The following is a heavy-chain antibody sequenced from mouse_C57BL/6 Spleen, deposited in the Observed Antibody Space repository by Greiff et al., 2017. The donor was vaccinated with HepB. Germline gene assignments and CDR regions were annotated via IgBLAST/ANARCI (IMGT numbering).Heavy chain of an antibody. J-gene: IGHJ4*01. D-gene: IGHD2-12*01. CDR2: IYPGDGDT. V-gene: IGHV1-82*01. CDR1: GYAFSSSW. Sequence: VQLQQSGPELVKPGASVKISCKASGYAFSSSWMNWVKQRPGKGLEWIGRIYPGDGDTNYNGKFKGKATLTADKSSSTAYMQLSSLTSEDSAVYFCATLRRGYYAMDYWGQGTSVTVSS. CDR3: ATLRRGYYAMDY.